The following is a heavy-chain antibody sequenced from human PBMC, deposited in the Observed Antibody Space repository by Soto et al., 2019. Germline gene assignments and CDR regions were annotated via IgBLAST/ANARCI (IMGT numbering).Heavy chain of an antibody. V-gene: IGHV3-30*18. CDR2: LSYDGSYK. J-gene: IGHJ4*02. CDR1: GFTFSSYG. D-gene: IGHD3-22*01. CDR3: AKDSGDSSGYDY. Sequence: GSLRLSCAASGFTFSSYGMHWVRQAPGKGLDWVAVLSYDGSYKFYADSVKGRFTISRDNSKKTLFLQMNSLRPDDTAMYYCAKDSGDSSGYDYWGQGTLVTVSS.